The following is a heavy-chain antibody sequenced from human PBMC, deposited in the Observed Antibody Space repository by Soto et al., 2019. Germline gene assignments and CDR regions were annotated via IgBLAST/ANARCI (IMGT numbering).Heavy chain of an antibody. CDR2: ISGGSGNT. CDR3: AKESPNLSAFVYLDY. J-gene: IGHJ4*02. CDR1: GFTFSSFT. Sequence: EVQLLESGGGLVQPGGSLRLSCAASGFTFSSFTMSWVRQAPGKGLEWGAAISGGSGNTYYANSVRGRFTISRDNSKNTLYLQMNSLRAEDTAVYYCAKESPNLSAFVYLDYWGQGTLVTVSS. V-gene: IGHV3-23*01. D-gene: IGHD1-26*01.